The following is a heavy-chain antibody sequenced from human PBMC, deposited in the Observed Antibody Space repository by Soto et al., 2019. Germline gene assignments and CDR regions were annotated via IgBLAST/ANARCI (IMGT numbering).Heavy chain of an antibody. CDR2: IYPDSGGA. CDR1: GYTFSGFY. V-gene: IGHV1-2*02. J-gene: IGHJ4*02. Sequence: QVQLVQSGAEVKKPGASVKVSCRTSGYTFSGFYIHWVRQAPGQGLESMGWIYPDSGGADYAQKFQGRVTMTRDTSISTAYMELSRLRSDDTAVYYCRVTGVSEVDYWGQGTLVTVSS. D-gene: IGHD2-8*01. CDR3: RVTGVSEVDY.